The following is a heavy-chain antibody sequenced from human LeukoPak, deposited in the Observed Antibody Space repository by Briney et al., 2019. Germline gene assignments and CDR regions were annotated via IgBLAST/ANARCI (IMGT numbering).Heavy chain of an antibody. D-gene: IGHD5-12*01. CDR1: GFIFSNYE. Sequence: GGSLRLSCVASGFIFSNYEMNWVRQTPAKGLEWVSYISDHGKSRNYVDSVKGRFTISRDNSKNTLYLQMNSLRAEDTAVYYCAREEYSGYDLGYWGQGTLVTVSS. V-gene: IGHV3-48*03. CDR2: ISDHGKSR. CDR3: AREEYSGYDLGY. J-gene: IGHJ4*02.